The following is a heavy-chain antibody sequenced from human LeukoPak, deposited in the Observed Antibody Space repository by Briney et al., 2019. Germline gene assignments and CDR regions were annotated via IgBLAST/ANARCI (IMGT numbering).Heavy chain of an antibody. CDR1: GGSISSGSYY. D-gene: IGHD3-3*01. Sequence: SQTLSLTCAVSGGSISSGSYYWSWIRKPAGKGLEWIGRKHSSGSTNYNPSLKSRVTLSLDTSKNQFSLKLSSVTAADTAVYYCARHMRSYYDFWSGPVVFDPWGQGTLVTVSS. V-gene: IGHV4-61*02. CDR2: KHSSGST. CDR3: ARHMRSYYDFWSGPVVFDP. J-gene: IGHJ5*02.